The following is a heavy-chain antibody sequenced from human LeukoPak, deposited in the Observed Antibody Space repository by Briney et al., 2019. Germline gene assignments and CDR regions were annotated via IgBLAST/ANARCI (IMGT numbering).Heavy chain of an antibody. D-gene: IGHD5-24*01. V-gene: IGHV4-59*08. J-gene: IGHJ4*02. CDR1: GGSISSYS. CDR2: IYYSGST. CDR3: ARQQEPDRPLMATVY. Sequence: PSETLSLTCTVSGGSISSYSWSWIRQPAWKGLEWIGYIYYSGSTNYNPSLNSRVTISVNTSKNQFSLKLSAMNRADTPVYYCARQQEPDRPLMATVYWGKGTLVTVSS.